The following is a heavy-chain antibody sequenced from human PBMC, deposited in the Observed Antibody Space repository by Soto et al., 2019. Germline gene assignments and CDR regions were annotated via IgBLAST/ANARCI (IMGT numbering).Heavy chain of an antibody. Sequence: EVQLVETGGGLIQPGGSLRLACAATGFTVSSNYMSWVRQAPGKGLEWVSVIYSGGSTYYADSVKGRFTISRDNSKNTLYLQMNSLRAEDTAVYYCAREGRGWHYFDYWGQGTLVTVSS. CDR2: IYSGGST. V-gene: IGHV3-53*02. CDR1: GFTVSSNY. D-gene: IGHD6-19*01. CDR3: AREGRGWHYFDY. J-gene: IGHJ4*02.